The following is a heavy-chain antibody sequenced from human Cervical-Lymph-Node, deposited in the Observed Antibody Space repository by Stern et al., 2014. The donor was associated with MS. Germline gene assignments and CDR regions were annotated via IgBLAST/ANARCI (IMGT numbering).Heavy chain of an antibody. CDR2: LHASGAT. CDR3: ARGHWELLGNKYFDS. Sequence: QVQLQESGPGLVKPSQTLSLTCTVSGASISSGTSYWSWIRQPAGGGLEWIGRLHASGATYYNPSLKSRVTISGDTSKNQFSLNLNSVTAADTAVYYCARGHWELLGNKYFDSWGQGTLVTVSS. CDR1: GASISSGTSY. D-gene: IGHD1-26*01. V-gene: IGHV4-61*02. J-gene: IGHJ4*02.